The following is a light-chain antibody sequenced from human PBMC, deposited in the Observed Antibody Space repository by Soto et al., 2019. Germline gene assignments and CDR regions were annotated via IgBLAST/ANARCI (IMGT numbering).Light chain of an antibody. J-gene: IGLJ1*01. V-gene: IGLV1-44*01. Sequence: QSVLTQPPSASGTPGQRVTISCSGSSSNIGSKTVNWYQQLPGTAPKLLIYSNYQRPSGVPDRFSGSKSGTSASLAISGLQSEDEADYYCSARDASPNGYVFGTGTKVTVL. CDR2: SNY. CDR1: SSNIGSKT. CDR3: SARDASPNGYV.